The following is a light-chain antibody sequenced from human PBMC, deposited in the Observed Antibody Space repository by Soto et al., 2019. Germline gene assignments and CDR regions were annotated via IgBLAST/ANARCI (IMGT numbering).Light chain of an antibody. V-gene: IGKV3-15*01. Sequence: EIVMTQSPATLSVSPGERATLSCRASQSVRSNVAWYQQKPGQAPRLLIYAASTRATGIPVRFSGSGSGTEFTLTISSLQSEDFAVYYCQQYNDWPPTFGQGTKVDIK. J-gene: IGKJ1*01. CDR3: QQYNDWPPT. CDR2: AAS. CDR1: QSVRSN.